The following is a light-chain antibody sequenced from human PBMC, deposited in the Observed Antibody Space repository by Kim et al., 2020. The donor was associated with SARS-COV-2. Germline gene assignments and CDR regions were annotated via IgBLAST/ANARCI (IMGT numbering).Light chain of an antibody. CDR2: NVN. V-gene: IGLV2-14*03. J-gene: IGLJ1*01. CDR1: ATYPGSSHN. CDR3: SSSTTTSPGV. Sequence: GQSIPLPSAVVATYPGSSHNICCYQQHPGKAPIVIMYNVNQRPSGVSSRFSASGSGSTASLTTSGLQADNEADYYCSSSTTTSPGVIGTGTKVTVL.